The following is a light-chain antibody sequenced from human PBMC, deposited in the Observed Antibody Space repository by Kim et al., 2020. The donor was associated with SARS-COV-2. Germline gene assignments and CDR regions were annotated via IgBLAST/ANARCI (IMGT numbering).Light chain of an antibody. Sequence: GKTVTNYCTRSSGSIDDNYVQWYQQRPGGVPTTVIYEDDQRPSGVSDRFSGSIDNSSNSASLTISGLRTEDEADYYCQSYNRDNVLFGGGTQLTVL. J-gene: IGLJ2*01. CDR3: QSYNRDNVL. CDR1: SGSIDDNY. V-gene: IGLV6-57*03. CDR2: EDD.